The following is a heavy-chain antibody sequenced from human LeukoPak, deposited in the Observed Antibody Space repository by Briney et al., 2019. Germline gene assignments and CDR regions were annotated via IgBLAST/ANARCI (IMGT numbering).Heavy chain of an antibody. CDR2: IYTSGST. CDR1: GGSISSGSYY. CDR3: ARTGWFQDALDI. J-gene: IGHJ3*02. V-gene: IGHV4-61*02. D-gene: IGHD6-19*01. Sequence: SETLSLTCTVSGGSISSGSYYWSWIRQPAGKGLEWIGRIYTSGSTNYNPSLKSRVTISVDTSKNQFSLKLSSVTAADTAVYYCARTGWFQDALDIWGQGTMVTVSS.